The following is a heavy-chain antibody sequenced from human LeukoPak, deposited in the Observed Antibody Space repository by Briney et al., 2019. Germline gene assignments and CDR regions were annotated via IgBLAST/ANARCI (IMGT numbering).Heavy chain of an antibody. CDR3: TRDRWNLEVVPAAYYFDY. V-gene: IGHV3-49*04. Sequence: PGGSLRLSCAASGFTFSSYAMSWVRQAPGKGLEWVGFIRSKAYGGTTEYAASVKGRFTISRDDSKSIAYLQMNSLKTEDTAVYYCTRDRWNLEVVPAAYYFDYWGQGTLVTVSS. CDR2: IRSKAYGGTT. CDR1: GFTFSSYA. D-gene: IGHD2-2*01. J-gene: IGHJ4*02.